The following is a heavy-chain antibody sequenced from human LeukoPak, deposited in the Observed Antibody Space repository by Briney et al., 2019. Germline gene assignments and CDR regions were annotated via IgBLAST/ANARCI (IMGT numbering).Heavy chain of an antibody. D-gene: IGHD1-7*01. CDR1: GFTFSSYA. CDR3: ARDESTGTLDY. CDR2: ISYDGSNK. J-gene: IGHJ4*02. V-gene: IGHV3-30-3*01. Sequence: PGRSLRLSCAASGFTFSSYAMHWVRQAPGKGLEWVAVISYDGSNKYYADSVKGRFTISRDNSKSTLYLQMNSLRAEDTAVYYCARDESTGTLDYWGQGTLVTVSS.